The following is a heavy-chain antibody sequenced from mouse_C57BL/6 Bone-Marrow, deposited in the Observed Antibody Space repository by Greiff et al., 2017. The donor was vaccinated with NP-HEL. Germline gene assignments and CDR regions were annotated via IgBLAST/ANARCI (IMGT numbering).Heavy chain of an antibody. CDR1: GFNIKNTY. D-gene: IGHD2-5*01. J-gene: IGHJ3*01. V-gene: IGHV14-3*01. CDR2: IDPANGNT. CDR3: ARAYYSNSTWFAY. Sequence: VQLQQSVAELVRPGASVKLSCTASGFNIKNTYMHWVKQRPEQGLEWIGRIDPANGNTKYAPKFQGKAPITADTSSNTAYLQLSSLTSEDTAIYYCARAYYSNSTWFAYWGQGTLVTVSA.